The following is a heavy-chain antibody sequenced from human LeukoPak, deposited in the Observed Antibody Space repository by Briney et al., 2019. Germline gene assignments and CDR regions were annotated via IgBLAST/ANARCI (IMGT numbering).Heavy chain of an antibody. CDR3: ARHPYDTTVDY. D-gene: IGHD3-9*01. Sequence: SETLSLTCTVSGGSISSSSYYWGWIRQPPGKGLEWIGSIYYSGSTYYNPSLKSRVTISVDTSKNQFSLKLSPVTAADTAVYYCARHPYDTTVDYWGQGTLVTVSS. V-gene: IGHV4-39*01. CDR2: IYYSGST. CDR1: GGSISSSSYY. J-gene: IGHJ4*02.